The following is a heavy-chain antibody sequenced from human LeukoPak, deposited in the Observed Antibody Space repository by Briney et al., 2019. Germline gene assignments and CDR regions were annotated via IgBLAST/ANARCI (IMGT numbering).Heavy chain of an antibody. CDR2: IKQDGTET. D-gene: IGHD1-14*01. CDR1: GFTFSTYW. V-gene: IGHV3-7*04. J-gene: IGHJ4*02. Sequence: GGSLRLSCAASGFTFSTYWMNWVRQAPGKGLEWVANIKQDGTETYYVDSVKGRFTISRDNAKNSLYLQMNSLRAEDTAVYYCARGPYGSFDYWGQGTLVTVSS. CDR3: ARGPYGSFDY.